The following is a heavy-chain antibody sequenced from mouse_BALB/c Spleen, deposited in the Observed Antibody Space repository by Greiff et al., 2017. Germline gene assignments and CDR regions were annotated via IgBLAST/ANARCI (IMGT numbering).Heavy chain of an antibody. CDR2: IDPENGDT. V-gene: IGHV14-4*02. D-gene: IGHD2-1*01. Sequence: EVQLQQSGAELVRSGASVKLSCTASGFNIKDYYMHWVKQRPEQGLEWIGWIDPENGDTEYAPKFQGKATMTADTSSNTAYLQLSSLTSEDTAVYYCARCEGNYEAWFAYWGQGTLVTVSA. J-gene: IGHJ3*01. CDR1: GFNIKDYY. CDR3: ARCEGNYEAWFAY.